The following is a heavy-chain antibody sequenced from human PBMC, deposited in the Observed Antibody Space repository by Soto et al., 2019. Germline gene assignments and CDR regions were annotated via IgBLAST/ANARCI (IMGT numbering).Heavy chain of an antibody. J-gene: IGHJ3*02. V-gene: IGHV3-23*01. Sequence: PGESLKISCAASGFTFSSYSMTWVRQAPGKGLEWVAHITGSAGTTYYADSVKGRFTISRDTSRNTVYLQMNSLRAEDTALYYCAKCMQAYWNYDAHHIWGQGTMVTVSS. D-gene: IGHD2-8*01. CDR3: AKCMQAYWNYDAHHI. CDR2: ITGSAGTT. CDR1: GFTFSSYS.